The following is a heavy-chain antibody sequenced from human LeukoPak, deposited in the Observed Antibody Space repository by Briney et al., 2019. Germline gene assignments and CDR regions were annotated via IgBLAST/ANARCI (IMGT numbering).Heavy chain of an antibody. CDR3: ARARYYYDSSGFKDP. J-gene: IGHJ5*02. V-gene: IGHV1-69*04. CDR1: GGTFINYA. Sequence: GSAVTVSFKGSGGTFINYAISWVRQAPGQGREWMGRIIPILGIANYAQKFQGRVTITADKATSTAYMELSSLRCEDTAVYYCARARYYYDSSGFKDPWGQGTLVTVSS. CDR2: IIPILGIA. D-gene: IGHD3-22*01.